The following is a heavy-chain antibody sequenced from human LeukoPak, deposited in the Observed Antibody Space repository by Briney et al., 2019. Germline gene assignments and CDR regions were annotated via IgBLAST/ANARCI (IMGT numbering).Heavy chain of an antibody. CDR3: ARRGSGGRSFDI. J-gene: IGHJ3*02. V-gene: IGHV4-61*05. Sequence: SETLSLTCTVSGDSIGETNYYWGWIRQPPGKGLEWIGYISYSGSTNYNPSLKSRVTISVDTSKNQFSLNLSSVTAADTAVYYCARRGSGGRSFDIWGQGTMVTVSS. CDR1: GDSIGETNYY. D-gene: IGHD2-15*01. CDR2: ISYSGST.